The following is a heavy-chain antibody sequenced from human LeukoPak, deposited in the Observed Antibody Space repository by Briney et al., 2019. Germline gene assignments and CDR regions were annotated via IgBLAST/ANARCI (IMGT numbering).Heavy chain of an antibody. V-gene: IGHV3-53*01. D-gene: IGHD6-13*01. Sequence: GGSPRLSCAASGFTVSDSYMSWVRQAPGRGLEWLSVVYSDDSTYYADSVMGRFTISRDNSKNTMYLQMNSLRAEDTALYYCTRDWGAASGYWGQGTLVTVSS. CDR1: GFTVSDSY. J-gene: IGHJ4*02. CDR2: VYSDDST. CDR3: TRDWGAASGY.